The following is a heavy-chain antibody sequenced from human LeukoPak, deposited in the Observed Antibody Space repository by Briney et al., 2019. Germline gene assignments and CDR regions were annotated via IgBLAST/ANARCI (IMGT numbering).Heavy chain of an antibody. Sequence: SVKVSCKASGLTFSTSATQWVRQTRGQGLEWIGWTVLGSGDTDYAQSLRDRVTITRDMSTSTAYMEVSSLRSEDTAMYYCAAGFSNRGYIYWGQGTLVTVSS. CDR1: GLTFSTSA. J-gene: IGHJ4*02. D-gene: IGHD6-13*01. CDR2: TVLGSGDT. CDR3: AAGFSNRGYIY. V-gene: IGHV1-58*02.